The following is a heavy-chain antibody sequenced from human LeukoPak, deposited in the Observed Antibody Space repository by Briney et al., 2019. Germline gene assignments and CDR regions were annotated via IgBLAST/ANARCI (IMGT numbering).Heavy chain of an antibody. CDR2: IYYSGST. J-gene: IGHJ6*03. CDR1: GGSFSGYY. Sequence: PSETLSLTCAVYGGSFSGYYWSWIRQPPGKGLEWIGSIYYSGSTYYNPSLKSRVTISVDTSKNQFSLKLSSVTAADTAVYYCARQISMVRGIPHYYMDVWGKGTTVTVSS. V-gene: IGHV4-34*01. CDR3: ARQISMVRGIPHYYMDV. D-gene: IGHD3-10*01.